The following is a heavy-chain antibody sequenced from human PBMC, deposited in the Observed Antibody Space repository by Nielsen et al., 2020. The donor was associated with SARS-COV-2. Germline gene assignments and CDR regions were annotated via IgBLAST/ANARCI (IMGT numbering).Heavy chain of an antibody. J-gene: IGHJ5*01. Sequence: GESLKISCAASGFTFSSYDMHWVRQATGKGLEWVSAIGTAGDTYYPGSVKGRFTISRENAKNTLYLQMNSLRAGVTAVYYCARGVWSGSWYWFDPWGQGSLFTVFS. CDR1: GFTFSSYD. CDR3: ARGVWSGSWYWFDP. CDR2: IGTAGDT. V-gene: IGHV3-13*04. D-gene: IGHD6-13*01.